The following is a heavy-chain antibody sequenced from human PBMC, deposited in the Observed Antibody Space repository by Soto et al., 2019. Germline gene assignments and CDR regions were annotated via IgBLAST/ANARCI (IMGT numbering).Heavy chain of an antibody. CDR3: SVAADYYYYGMDV. J-gene: IGHJ6*02. Sequence: GGSLRLSCAASGFTFSNAWVNWVRQAPGKGLEWVGRIKSKTDGGTTDYAAPVKGRFTISRDDSKNTLYLQMNSLKTEDTAVYYCSVAADYYYYGMDVWGQGTTVTVSS. CDR1: GFTFSNAW. D-gene: IGHD2-15*01. CDR2: IKSKTDGGTT. V-gene: IGHV3-15*07.